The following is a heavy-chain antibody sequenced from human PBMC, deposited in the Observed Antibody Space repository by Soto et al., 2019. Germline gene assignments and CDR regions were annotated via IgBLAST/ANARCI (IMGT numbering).Heavy chain of an antibody. CDR2: INAGNGNT. D-gene: IGHD1-26*01. J-gene: IGHJ4*02. CDR1: GYTFTAYD. V-gene: IGHV1-3*01. Sequence: EASVKVSCKASGYTFTAYDMHWVRQAPGQRLEWMGWINAGNGNTKYSQKFQGRVTITRDTSASTAYMELSSLRSEDAAVYYCARVDGTYWGQGALVTVSS. CDR3: ARVDGTY.